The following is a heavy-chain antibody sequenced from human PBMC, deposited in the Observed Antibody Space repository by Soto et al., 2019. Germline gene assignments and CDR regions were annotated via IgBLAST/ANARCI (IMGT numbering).Heavy chain of an antibody. CDR1: GYTFTAYC. D-gene: IGHD3-10*01. CDR3: ARDMDDYYGSGNGSGHGV. CDR2: INVNSGDI. Sequence: QVQLVQSGAEVKKPGASVRVSCKASGYTFTAYCVQWVRQAPGQGLQWMGWINVNSGDIKYAQAFHGRVTLTRDTSISTVYMELTRMTPDDTDVYYCARDMDDYYGSGNGSGHGVWGQGTTVTVYS. J-gene: IGHJ6*02. V-gene: IGHV1-2*02.